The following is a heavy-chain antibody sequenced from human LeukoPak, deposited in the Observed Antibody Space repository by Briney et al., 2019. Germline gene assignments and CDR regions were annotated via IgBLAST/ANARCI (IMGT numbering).Heavy chain of an antibody. CDR1: GGSIRNYY. CDR3: ARHAYNNYEHWYFDL. CDR2: ISDSGRT. V-gene: IGHV4-59*01. Sequence: SETLSLTCTVSGGSIRNYYWSWIRQSPGRGLEWIGDISDSGRTSYSPSLMSRVAISVDMSKSQFSLKVNSVTAADTAVYYCARHAYNNYEHWYFDLWGRSTLVTVSS. D-gene: IGHD4-11*01. J-gene: IGHJ2*01.